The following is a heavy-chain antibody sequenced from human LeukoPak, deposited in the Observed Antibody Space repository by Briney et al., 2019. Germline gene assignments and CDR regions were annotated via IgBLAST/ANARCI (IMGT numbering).Heavy chain of an antibody. CDR1: GITVSSNY. J-gene: IGHJ3*02. CDR2: IYSGGST. D-gene: IGHD2-2*02. V-gene: IGHV3-53*01. CDR3: ARDLAHTQSFDI. Sequence: GGSLRLSCEASGITVSSNYVNWVRQAPGKGLEWVSVIYSGGSTYYADSVKGRFTISRDNSKNTVYLQMNSLRAEDTAVYYCARDLAHTQSFDIWGRGTMVTVSS.